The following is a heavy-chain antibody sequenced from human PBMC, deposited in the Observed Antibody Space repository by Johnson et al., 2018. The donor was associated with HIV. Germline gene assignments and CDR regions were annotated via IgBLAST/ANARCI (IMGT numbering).Heavy chain of an antibody. V-gene: IGHV3-15*01. J-gene: IGHJ3*02. CDR2: IKSKTDGGTT. D-gene: IGHD6-19*01. CDR1: GFIFNSYG. CDR3: ARAIAVAEGDAFDI. Sequence: VQLVESGGGLIQPGGSLRLSCAASGFIFNSYGMHWVRQAPGKGLEWVGRIKSKTDGGTTDYAAPVKGRFTISRDDSKNTLYLQMNSLKTEDTAVYYCARAIAVAEGDAFDIWGQGTMVTVSS.